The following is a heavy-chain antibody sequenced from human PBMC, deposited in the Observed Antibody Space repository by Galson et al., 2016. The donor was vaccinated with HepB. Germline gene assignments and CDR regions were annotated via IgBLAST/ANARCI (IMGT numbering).Heavy chain of an antibody. CDR1: GFTFSSYA. Sequence: SLRLSCAASGFTFSSYAMSWVRQAPGKGLEWVSVISNSGGSTYYADSVKGRFTISRDNSKNTLYLQMNRLRAEDTAVYYCAGGYYGSGSYYAYWGQETLVTVSS. V-gene: IGHV3-23*01. D-gene: IGHD3-10*01. CDR2: ISNSGGST. J-gene: IGHJ4*02. CDR3: AGGYYGSGSYYAY.